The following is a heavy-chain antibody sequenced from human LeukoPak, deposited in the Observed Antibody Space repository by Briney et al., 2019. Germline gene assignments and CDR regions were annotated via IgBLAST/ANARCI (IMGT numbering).Heavy chain of an antibody. CDR3: VRGSYGAYDY. V-gene: IGHV3-21*01. Sequence: AGGSLRLSCAASGFNFNTYTMNWVRQAPGKGLEWVSSISSDSSYIYYADAVHGRFTVSRDNAKYSLYLQMNSLRAEDTAVYYCVRGSYGAYDYWGQGSLVTVSS. J-gene: IGHJ4*02. D-gene: IGHD4-17*01. CDR1: GFNFNTYT. CDR2: ISSDSSYI.